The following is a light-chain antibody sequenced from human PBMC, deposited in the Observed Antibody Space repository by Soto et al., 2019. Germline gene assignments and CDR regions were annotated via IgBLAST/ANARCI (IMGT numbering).Light chain of an antibody. Sequence: EIVLTQSPGTLSLSPGERATLSCRASQSVSSNNLAWYQQRPGQAPRVVIYGASTRATGIPERFSGSGSGTDFTLTISSLEPEDFAVYYCQQYGRSPFTFGPRTKVDIK. CDR1: QSVSSNN. V-gene: IGKV3-20*01. CDR2: GAS. J-gene: IGKJ3*01. CDR3: QQYGRSPFT.